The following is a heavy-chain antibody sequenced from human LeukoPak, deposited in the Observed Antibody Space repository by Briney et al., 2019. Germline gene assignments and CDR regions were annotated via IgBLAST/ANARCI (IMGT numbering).Heavy chain of an antibody. CDR3: AKSYSYLLKGFNY. D-gene: IGHD5-24*01. Sequence: PGGSLRLTCAASGFTYSNYAMSWVRQAPGKGLEWVSGISDGGTTTYYTDSVRGRFTISRDNSKKTLSLQMNSLGAEDTALYYCAKSYSYLLKGFNYWGQGTLVTVSS. J-gene: IGHJ4*02. CDR1: GFTYSNYA. CDR2: ISDGGTTT. V-gene: IGHV3-23*01.